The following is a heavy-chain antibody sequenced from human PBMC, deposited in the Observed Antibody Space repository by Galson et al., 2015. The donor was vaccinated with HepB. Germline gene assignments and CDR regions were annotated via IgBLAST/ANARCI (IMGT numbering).Heavy chain of an antibody. Sequence: SLRLSCAASGFTFSSYAMSWVRQAPGKGLEWVSAISGSGGSTYYADSVKGRFTISRDNSKNTLYLQMNSLRAEDTAVYYCAKDNKGEQWLVLGAFDIWGQGTMVTVSS. CDR3: AKDNKGEQWLVLGAFDI. CDR1: GFTFSSYA. CDR2: ISGSGGST. V-gene: IGHV3-23*01. J-gene: IGHJ3*02. D-gene: IGHD6-19*01.